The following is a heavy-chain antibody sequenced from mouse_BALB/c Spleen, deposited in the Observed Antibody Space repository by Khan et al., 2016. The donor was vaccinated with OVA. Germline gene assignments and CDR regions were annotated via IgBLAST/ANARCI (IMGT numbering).Heavy chain of an antibody. CDR3: ARVIRPDWYVDV. CDR1: GYTFSSYW. Sequence: QVQLKESGAELMKPGASVKISCKATGYTFSSYWIEWVKQRPGHGLEWIGEILPGSGSTRYNEKLKGKATFTADTSSNTAYMQLRSLPSEDSVVYYCARVIRPDWYVDVWGAGTPVTVSS. J-gene: IGHJ1*01. D-gene: IGHD2-12*01. V-gene: IGHV1-9*01. CDR2: ILPGSGST.